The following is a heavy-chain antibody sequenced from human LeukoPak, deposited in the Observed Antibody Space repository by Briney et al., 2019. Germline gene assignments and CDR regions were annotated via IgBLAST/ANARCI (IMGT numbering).Heavy chain of an antibody. Sequence: SETLSLTCAVYGGSFSTYYWSWIRQPPGKGLEWIGYIYYSGSTNYNPSLKSRVTISVDTSKNQFSLKLSSVTAADTAVYYCARDLVVEGYYMDVWGKGTTVTVSS. J-gene: IGHJ6*03. CDR3: ARDLVVEGYYMDV. CDR1: GGSFSTYY. D-gene: IGHD2-15*01. V-gene: IGHV4-59*12. CDR2: IYYSGST.